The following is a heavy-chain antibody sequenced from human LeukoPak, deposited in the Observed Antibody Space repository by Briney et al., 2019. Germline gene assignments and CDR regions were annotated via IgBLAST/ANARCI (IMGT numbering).Heavy chain of an antibody. V-gene: IGHV4-59*01. Sequence: PSETLSLTCTVSGGPISSYYWSWIRQPPGKGLEWIGYIYYSGSTNYNPSLKSRVTISVDTSKNQFSLKLSSVTAADTAVYYCARDDQSYDFWSGYYTAWGQGTLVTVSS. CDR3: ARDDQSYDFWSGYYTA. J-gene: IGHJ5*02. CDR1: GGPISSYY. D-gene: IGHD3-3*01. CDR2: IYYSGST.